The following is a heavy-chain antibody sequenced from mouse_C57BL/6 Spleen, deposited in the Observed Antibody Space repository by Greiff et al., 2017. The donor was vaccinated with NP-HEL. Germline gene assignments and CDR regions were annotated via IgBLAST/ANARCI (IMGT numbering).Heavy chain of an antibody. J-gene: IGHJ3*01. Sequence: EVQLVESGGGLVKPGGSLKLSCAASGFTFSDYGMHWVRQAPETGLEWVAYISSCSSTIYYADTVKGRFTISRDNAKNTLFLQMTSLRSEDTAMYYCARSYYDYDWFAYWGQGTLVTVSA. CDR3: ARSYYDYDWFAY. CDR2: ISSCSSTI. CDR1: GFTFSDYG. V-gene: IGHV5-17*01. D-gene: IGHD2-4*01.